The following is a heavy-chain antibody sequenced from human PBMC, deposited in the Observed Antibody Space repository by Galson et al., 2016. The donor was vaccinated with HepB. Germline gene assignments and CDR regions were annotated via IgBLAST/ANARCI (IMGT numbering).Heavy chain of an antibody. CDR3: ARLGYRSTWFDY. D-gene: IGHD6-13*01. CDR1: GYIFTTYG. V-gene: IGHV1-18*01. J-gene: IGHJ5*01. Sequence: SVKVSCKASGYIFTTYGIAWVRQAPGQGLEWMGWISAYNGNTYYAQKLQGRVTMTTDTSTSTAYMELSSLRADDTAVYFCARLGYRSTWFDYWGQGALVTVSS. CDR2: ISAYNGNT.